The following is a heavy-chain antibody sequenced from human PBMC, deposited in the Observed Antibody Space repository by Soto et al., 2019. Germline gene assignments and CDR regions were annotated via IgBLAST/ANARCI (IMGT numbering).Heavy chain of an antibody. CDR3: ARDEVQGLAAVSSFDY. Sequence: QVQLQESGPGLVRPSQTLSLPCNISGDSISSGACFWSWIRQTPGKGLEWIGGIHPRGPAFSNPSLTSRSTFSVDTSKNQVSLEVSSVTAADTAVYCCARDEVQGLAAVSSFDYWGQGTLVTFSS. CDR2: IHPRGPA. J-gene: IGHJ4*02. D-gene: IGHD6-13*01. V-gene: IGHV4-31*03. CDR1: GDSISSGACF.